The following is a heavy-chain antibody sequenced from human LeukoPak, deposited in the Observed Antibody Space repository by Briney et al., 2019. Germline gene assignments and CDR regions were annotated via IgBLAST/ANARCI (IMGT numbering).Heavy chain of an antibody. J-gene: IGHJ4*02. D-gene: IGHD3-22*01. Sequence: PSETLSLTCTVSGGSISSSSYYWGWIRQPPGKGLEWIGSIYYSGSTYYNPSLKSRVTISVDTSKNQFSLKLSSVTAADTAVYYCARESIYYDSSGPPRGFDFWGQGTLVTVSS. CDR2: IYYSGST. V-gene: IGHV4-39*07. CDR1: GGSISSSSYY. CDR3: ARESIYYDSSGPPRGFDF.